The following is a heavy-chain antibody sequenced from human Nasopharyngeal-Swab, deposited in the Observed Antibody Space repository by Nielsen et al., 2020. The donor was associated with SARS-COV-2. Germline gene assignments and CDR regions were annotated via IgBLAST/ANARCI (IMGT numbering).Heavy chain of an antibody. CDR3: ARHGIAVAGTGMDV. J-gene: IGHJ6*02. V-gene: IGHV1-18*01. D-gene: IGHD6-19*01. CDR2: ISAYNGNT. CDR1: GYTFTSYG. Sequence: ASVKVSCKASGYTFTSYGISWVQQAPGQGLEWMGWISAYNGNTNYAQKLQGRVTMTTATSTSTAYMELRSLRSDDTAVYYCARHGIAVAGTGMDVWGQGTTVTVSS.